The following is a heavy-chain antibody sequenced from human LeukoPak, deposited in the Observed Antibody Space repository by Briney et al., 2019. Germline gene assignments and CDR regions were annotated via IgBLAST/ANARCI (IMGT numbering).Heavy chain of an antibody. V-gene: IGHV3-48*02. J-gene: IGHJ3*02. CDR1: GFTFSDYA. Sequence: PGGSLRLSCAASGFTFSDYAMNWVRQAPGKGLEWVSYIRSTSSTMCYADSVKGRFTISRDNGKNSLYLQMNSLRDEDTAVYYCARSFDIWGQGTMVTVSS. CDR2: IRSTSSTM. CDR3: ARSFDI.